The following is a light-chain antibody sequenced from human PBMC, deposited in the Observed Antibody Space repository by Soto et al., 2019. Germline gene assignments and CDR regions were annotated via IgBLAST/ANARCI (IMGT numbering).Light chain of an antibody. CDR2: EVS. J-gene: IGLJ1*01. CDR1: SSDVGGYNY. Sequence: CVRTRAASASGSPGQSVTISCTGTSSDVGGYNYVSWYQQHPGKAPKLMIYEVSKRPSGVPDRFSGSKSGNTASLTVSGLQAADEAHYYCSSYAGSNNLGVFGTGTKVTVL. V-gene: IGLV2-8*01. CDR3: SSYAGSNNLGV.